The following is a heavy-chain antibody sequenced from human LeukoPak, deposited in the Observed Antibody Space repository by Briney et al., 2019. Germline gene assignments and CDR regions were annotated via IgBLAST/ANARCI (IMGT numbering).Heavy chain of an antibody. Sequence: ASVTVSCKASGGTFSSYAISWVRQAPGQGLEWMGGIIPIFGTANYAQKFQGRVTITADESTSTAYMELSSLRSEDTAVYYCAGPVTHPHYYDSSGRNYYYYYGMDVWGQGTTVTVSS. CDR2: IIPIFGTA. D-gene: IGHD3-22*01. CDR3: AGPVTHPHYYDSSGRNYYYYYGMDV. V-gene: IGHV1-69*13. CDR1: GGTFSSYA. J-gene: IGHJ6*02.